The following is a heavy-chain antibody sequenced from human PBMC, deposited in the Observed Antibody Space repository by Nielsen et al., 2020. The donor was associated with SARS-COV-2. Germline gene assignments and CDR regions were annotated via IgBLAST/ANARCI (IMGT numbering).Heavy chain of an antibody. D-gene: IGHD2-15*01. CDR3: AKDWTAIVVVPSGGVDY. Sequence: GGSLRLSCAASRFTFSTYGMHWVRQAPGKGLEWVAAISYDGSNKYYVDSVKGRFTISSDNSKNTLYLQMSSLREEDTAVYYCAKDWTAIVVVPSGGVDYWGQGTLVTVSS. V-gene: IGHV3-30*18. CDR1: RFTFSTYG. CDR2: ISYDGSNK. J-gene: IGHJ4*02.